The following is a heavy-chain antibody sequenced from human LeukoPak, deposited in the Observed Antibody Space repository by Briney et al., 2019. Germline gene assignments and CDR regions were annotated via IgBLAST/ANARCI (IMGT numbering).Heavy chain of an antibody. D-gene: IGHD3-3*01. J-gene: IGHJ3*02. V-gene: IGHV3-23*01. Sequence: PGGSLRLSCTASGFTLSSHAMTWVRQAPGKGLEWVAAISGSGGSTYYADSVKGRFTISRDNSKNTLYLQMNSLGAEDTAVYSCAKDRHYDFWSGSIFDIWGQGTMVTVSS. CDR3: AKDRHYDFWSGSIFDI. CDR2: ISGSGGST. CDR1: GFTLSSHA.